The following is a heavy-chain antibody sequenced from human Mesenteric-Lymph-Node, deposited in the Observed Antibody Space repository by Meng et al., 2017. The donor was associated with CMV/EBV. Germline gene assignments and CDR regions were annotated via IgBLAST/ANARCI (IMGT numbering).Heavy chain of an antibody. CDR1: GYTFTSFV. CDR2: MNPNSGNT. D-gene: IGHD6-19*01. Sequence: QEQLVQPGAEVKKHGASVKASCKASGYTFTSFVINWVRQATGQGPEWMGWMNPNSGNTGYAQKFQGRVTLTRDTSISTAYMELSSLRSEDTAVYYCARGPSYSSGFPDCWGQGTLVTVSS. V-gene: IGHV1-8*02. CDR3: ARGPSYSSGFPDC. J-gene: IGHJ4*02.